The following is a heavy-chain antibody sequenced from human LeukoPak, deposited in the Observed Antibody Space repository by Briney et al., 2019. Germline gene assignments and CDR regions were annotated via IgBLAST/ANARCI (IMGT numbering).Heavy chain of an antibody. Sequence: SETLSLTCTVSGVSISSYYWGWIRQPPGKGLEWIGSIYYSGSTYYNPSLKSRVTISVDTSKNQFSLKLSSVTAADTAVYYCATRPAAGYYYMDVWGKGTTVTVSS. CDR3: ATRPAAGYYYMDV. D-gene: IGHD2-2*01. CDR1: GVSISSYY. CDR2: IYYSGST. J-gene: IGHJ6*03. V-gene: IGHV4-39*07.